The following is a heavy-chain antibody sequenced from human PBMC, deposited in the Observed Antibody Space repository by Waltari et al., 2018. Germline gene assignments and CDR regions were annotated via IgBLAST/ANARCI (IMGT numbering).Heavy chain of an antibody. CDR1: GIPVGRAR. Sequence: EVELVQAGVGLVQPGGSRILSWVASGIPVGRARWPSSSPAPWEWLEWVANITQDGSKKNYVDTVKGRFTISRDNAMNSLDLQRDSLRAEETALYYCARDLSPDCGAGCYLDAFDVWGQGTMVTVSS. J-gene: IGHJ3*01. CDR2: ITQDGSKK. CDR3: ARDLSPDCGAGCYLDAFDV. D-gene: IGHD2-15*01. V-gene: IGHV3-7*01.